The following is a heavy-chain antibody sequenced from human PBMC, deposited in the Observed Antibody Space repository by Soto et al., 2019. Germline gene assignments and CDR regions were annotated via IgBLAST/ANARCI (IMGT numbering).Heavy chain of an antibody. J-gene: IGHJ4*02. CDR1: GDSVSSNSAA. D-gene: IGHD2-2*01. CDR3: ARELGYCSSTSCYGTDY. CDR2: TYYRSKWYN. Sequence: SQTLSLTCAISGDSVSSNSAAWNWIRQSPSRGLEWLGRTYYRSKWYNDYAVSVKSRITINPDTSKNQFSLQLNSVTPEDTAVYYCARELGYCSSTSCYGTDYWGQGTLVTVSS. V-gene: IGHV6-1*01.